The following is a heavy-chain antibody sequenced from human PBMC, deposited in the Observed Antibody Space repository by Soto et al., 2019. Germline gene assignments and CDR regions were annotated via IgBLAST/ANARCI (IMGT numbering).Heavy chain of an antibody. J-gene: IGHJ5*02. CDR2: IDHSGST. V-gene: IGHV4-38-2*02. CDR3: ARDWGSGYYHFEP. Sequence: PEETLSLTCAVSGYSISSGFSWGWIRQPPGKGLEWIGSIDHSGSTHYNASLKIRLSISLDTSKNQFSLKLRSVTAADAAVYYCARDWGSGYYHFEPWGQGTLVTVSS. CDR1: GYSISSGFS. D-gene: IGHD5-12*01.